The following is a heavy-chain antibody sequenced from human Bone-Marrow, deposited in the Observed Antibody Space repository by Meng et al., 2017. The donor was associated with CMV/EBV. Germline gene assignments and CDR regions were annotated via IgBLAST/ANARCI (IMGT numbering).Heavy chain of an antibody. V-gene: IGHV3-20*04. CDR1: GFTFDDYG. CDR2: INWNGGST. Sequence: GESLKISCAASGFTFDDYGMSWVRQAPGKGLEWVSGINWNGGSTGYADSVKGRFTISRDNAKNSLYLQMNSLRAEDTALYYCARDNRGYDSSGYFEIDYWGHGTLVTVPS. CDR3: ARDNRGYDSSGYFEIDY. D-gene: IGHD3-22*01. J-gene: IGHJ4*01.